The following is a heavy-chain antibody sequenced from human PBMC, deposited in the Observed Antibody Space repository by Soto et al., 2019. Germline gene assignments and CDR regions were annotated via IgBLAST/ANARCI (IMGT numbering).Heavy chain of an antibody. Sequence: QVPLVQSGTEVKKPGSSVKVSCQASGGTSSDYALTWVRQAPGQGLEWMGGIIPIFGTANYAQRFQGRVSITADESSSTAYMELSSLKSEDTAVYYCAGSFKYGSGTFDALDVWGHGTMVMVSS. CDR3: AGSFKYGSGTFDALDV. J-gene: IGHJ3*01. V-gene: IGHV1-69*01. CDR1: GGTSSDYA. D-gene: IGHD3-10*01. CDR2: IIPIFGTA.